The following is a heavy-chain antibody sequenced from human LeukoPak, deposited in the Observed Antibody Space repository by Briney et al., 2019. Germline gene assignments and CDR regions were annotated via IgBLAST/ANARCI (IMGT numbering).Heavy chain of an antibody. D-gene: IGHD3-3*01. V-gene: IGHV3-33*01. CDR2: IWYDGSNK. CDR1: GFTFSSYG. CDR3: ARVGPGSIFGVAYTNWFDP. J-gene: IGHJ5*02. Sequence: GGSLRLSCAASGFTFSSYGMHWVRQAPGKGLEWVAVIWYDGSNKYYADSVKGRFTISRDNSKNTLYLQMNSLRAEDTAVYYCARVGPGSIFGVAYTNWFDPWGQGTLVTVSS.